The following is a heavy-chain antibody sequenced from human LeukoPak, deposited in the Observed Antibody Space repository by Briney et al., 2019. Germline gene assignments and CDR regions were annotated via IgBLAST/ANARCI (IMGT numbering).Heavy chain of an antibody. CDR2: INPNNGGT. CDR1: GYTFTSYG. Sequence: ASVKVSCKASGYTFTSYGISWVRQAPGQGLEWMGWINPNNGGTNYAQNFQVRVTMTRDTSISTAYMELSSLRSEDTAVYYCARVGDGLNDAFDIWGQGTMVTVSS. D-gene: IGHD5-24*01. J-gene: IGHJ3*02. CDR3: ARVGDGLNDAFDI. V-gene: IGHV1-2*02.